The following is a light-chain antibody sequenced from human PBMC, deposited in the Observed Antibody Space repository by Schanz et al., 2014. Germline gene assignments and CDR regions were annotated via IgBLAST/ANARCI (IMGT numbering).Light chain of an antibody. CDR1: SSNIGSNT. CDR3: AAWDDSLNGQV. Sequence: QSVLTQPPSASGTPGQRVTISCSGSSSNIGSNTVHWYQHLPGTAPKVLIYSNNQRPSGVPDRFSGSKSGTSASLAISGLQSEDEADYYCAAWDDSLNGQVFGGGTKLTVL. J-gene: IGLJ3*02. CDR2: SNN. V-gene: IGLV1-44*01.